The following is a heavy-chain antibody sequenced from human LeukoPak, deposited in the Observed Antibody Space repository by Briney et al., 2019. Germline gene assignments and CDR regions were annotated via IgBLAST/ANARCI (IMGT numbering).Heavy chain of an antibody. CDR3: ARVFAIISPFDF. J-gene: IGHJ4*02. CDR1: GGSISSSSYY. D-gene: IGHD2-2*02. V-gene: IGHV4-39*07. Sequence: PSETLSLTCTVSGGSISSSSYYWGWIRQPPGKGLEWIGSIYHSGSTYYNPSLKSRVTISVDTSKNQFSLKLSSVTAADTAVYNCARVFAIISPFDFWGQGTLVTVSS. CDR2: IYHSGST.